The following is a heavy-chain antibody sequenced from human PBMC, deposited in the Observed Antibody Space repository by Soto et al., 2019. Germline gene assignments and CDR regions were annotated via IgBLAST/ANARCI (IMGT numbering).Heavy chain of an antibody. CDR2: IYYTEGT. CDR1: GGSISSSNYY. Sequence: PSETLSLTCTVSGGSISSSNYYWAWIRQPPGKGLEWIGNIYYTEGTYYNPSLKSRVTISVDTSENQVSLKLFSVTAADTALYYCVSAAKWELPFDYWGQGIQVTVSS. J-gene: IGHJ4*02. D-gene: IGHD1-26*01. CDR3: VSAAKWELPFDY. V-gene: IGHV4-39*01.